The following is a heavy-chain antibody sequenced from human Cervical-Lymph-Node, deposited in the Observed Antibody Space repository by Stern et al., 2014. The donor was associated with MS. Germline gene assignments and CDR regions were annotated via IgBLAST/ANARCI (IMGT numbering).Heavy chain of an antibody. CDR2: ISWNSADI. V-gene: IGHV3-9*01. Sequence: EVQLVESGGGLVQPGRALRLSCAASGFTFDDYAMTWVRKDPGKGLEWVSGISWNSADIGYADSVKGRFTISRDNAKNSLYLQINSLRAEDTALYYCVKDKASSSWYREAPDYWGQGTLVTVSA. J-gene: IGHJ4*02. CDR1: GFTFDDYA. D-gene: IGHD6-13*01. CDR3: VKDKASSSWYREAPDY.